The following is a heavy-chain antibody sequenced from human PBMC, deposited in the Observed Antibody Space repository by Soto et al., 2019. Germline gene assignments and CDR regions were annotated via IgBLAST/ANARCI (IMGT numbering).Heavy chain of an antibody. CDR1: GYTFTSYA. J-gene: IGHJ5*02. D-gene: IGHD2-15*01. V-gene: IGHV1-3*01. Sequence: VASVKVSCKASGYTFTSYARHWVRQAPGQRLEWMGWINAGNGNTKYSQKFQGRVTITRDTSASTAYMELSSMRSEDTAVYYSARSTATPEWDIVVVVAATRPLDPWGQGTL. CDR2: INAGNGNT. CDR3: ARSTATPEWDIVVVVAATRPLDP.